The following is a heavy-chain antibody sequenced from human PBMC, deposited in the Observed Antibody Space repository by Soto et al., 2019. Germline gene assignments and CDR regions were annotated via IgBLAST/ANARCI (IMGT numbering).Heavy chain of an antibody. J-gene: IGHJ5*02. Sequence: QVQLQESGPGLVKPSQTLSLTCTVSGGSISSGGYYWSWIRQHPGKGLEWIGYIYYSGSTHYNPSLKSRVTXSXDSXKTQVSLKLSSVTAADTAVYYCARGYCSSTSCFDPWGQGTLVTVSS. CDR3: ARGYCSSTSCFDP. CDR1: GGSISSGGYY. V-gene: IGHV4-31*03. CDR2: IYYSGST. D-gene: IGHD2-2*01.